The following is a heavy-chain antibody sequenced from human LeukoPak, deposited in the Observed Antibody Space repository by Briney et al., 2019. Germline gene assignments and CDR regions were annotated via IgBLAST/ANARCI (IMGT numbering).Heavy chain of an antibody. CDR3: AKGCSSSTCGEGRWFDP. CDR2: IGGSGTGT. D-gene: IGHD6-13*01. V-gene: IGHV3-23*01. Sequence: GGSLRLSCAASGSIFSTYAMSWVRQAPGKGLEWVSAIGGSGTGTFYAASVKGRFTISRDNSKNTVYLQMNSLRGEDTAVYYCAKGCSSSTCGEGRWFDPWGQGTLVTVSS. CDR1: GSIFSTYA. J-gene: IGHJ5*02.